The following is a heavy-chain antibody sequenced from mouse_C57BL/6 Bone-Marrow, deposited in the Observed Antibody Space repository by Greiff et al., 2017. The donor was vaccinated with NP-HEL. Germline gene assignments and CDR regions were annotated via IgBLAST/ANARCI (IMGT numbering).Heavy chain of an antibody. CDR3: VKAVPIYYDYGGFAY. CDR1: GFTFTDYY. D-gene: IGHD2-4*01. Sequence: EVKLVESGGGLVQPGASLRLSCAASGFTFTDYYMSWVRQPPGKAPEWLALIRNKANGYTTEYTASVKGRFTISSDNSQIFLYLQMNTLRAEDSATYYCVKAVPIYYDYGGFAYWGKGTLVTVSA. J-gene: IGHJ3*01. CDR2: IRNKANGYTT. V-gene: IGHV7-4*01.